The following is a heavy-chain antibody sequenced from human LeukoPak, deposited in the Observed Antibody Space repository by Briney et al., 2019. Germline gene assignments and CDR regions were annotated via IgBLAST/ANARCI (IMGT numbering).Heavy chain of an antibody. CDR3: AKGFGSSALYYYYMDV. CDR1: GFTFDDYA. V-gene: IGHV3-9*01. J-gene: IGHJ6*03. CDR2: ISWNSGSI. D-gene: IGHD6-13*01. Sequence: GGSLRLSCAASGFTFDDYAMHWVRQAPGRGLERASGISWNSGSIGYADSVKGRFTISRDNAKNSLYLQMNSLRAEDTALYYCAKGFGSSALYYYYMDVWGKGTTVTVSS.